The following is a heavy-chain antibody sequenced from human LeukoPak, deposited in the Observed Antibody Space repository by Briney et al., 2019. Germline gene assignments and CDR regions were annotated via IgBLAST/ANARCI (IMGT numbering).Heavy chain of an antibody. CDR1: GFTFRDYY. CDR3: ARPVVAATTPDTFDI. J-gene: IGHJ3*02. D-gene: IGHD2-15*01. Sequence: PGGSLRLSCAASGFTFRDYYMSWIRQAPGKGLEWVSYISNSDTITKYADSVKGRFTISRDNAKISLYLQMNSLRAEDTAVYYCARPVVAATTPDTFDIWGQGTMVTVSS. V-gene: IGHV3-11*06. CDR2: ISNSDTIT.